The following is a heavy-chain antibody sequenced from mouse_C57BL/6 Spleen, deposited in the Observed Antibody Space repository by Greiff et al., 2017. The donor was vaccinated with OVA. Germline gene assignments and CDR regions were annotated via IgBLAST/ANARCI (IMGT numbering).Heavy chain of an antibody. CDR3: ERGRDYSNYDAMDD. V-gene: IGHV1-47*01. J-gene: IGHJ4*01. CDR2: FHPYNDDT. CDR1: GYTFTTYP. D-gene: IGHD2-5*01. Sequence: VQLQQSGAELVKPGASVKMSCKASGYTFTTYPIEWMKQNHGKSLEWIGNFHPYNDDTKYNEKFKGKATLTVEKSSSTVYLELSRLTADDSAVYDCERGRDYSNYDAMDDWGQGTSVTVSS.